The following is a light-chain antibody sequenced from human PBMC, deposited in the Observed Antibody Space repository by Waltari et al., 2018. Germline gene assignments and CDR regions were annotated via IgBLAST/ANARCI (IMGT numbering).Light chain of an antibody. V-gene: IGLV1-44*01. CDR1: SSNIGSNI. Sequence: QSVLTQPPSASGTPGQRVTISCSGSSSNIGSNIVNWYQQLPGTAPKLLIYTNKQRPAGVPDRFSGSKSGPSASLASSGLQSEDEADYHCAAWDDSLTAWVFGGGTKLTVL. J-gene: IGLJ3*02. CDR3: AAWDDSLTAWV. CDR2: TNK.